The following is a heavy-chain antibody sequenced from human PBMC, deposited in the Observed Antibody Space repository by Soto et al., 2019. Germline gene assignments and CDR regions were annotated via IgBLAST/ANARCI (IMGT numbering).Heavy chain of an antibody. V-gene: IGHV4-39*01. J-gene: IGHJ4*02. CDR3: ARHGYDYASGQFDS. CDR1: GGSISSSSYF. D-gene: IGHD5-12*01. Sequence: SETLSLTCTVSGGSISSSSYFWGWIRQPPGKGLEWIGSMYYSGTTYYNPSLKSRVTISVDTSKNQFSLKLSSVTAADTAVYYCARHGYDYASGQFDSWGQGTLVTVSS. CDR2: MYYSGTT.